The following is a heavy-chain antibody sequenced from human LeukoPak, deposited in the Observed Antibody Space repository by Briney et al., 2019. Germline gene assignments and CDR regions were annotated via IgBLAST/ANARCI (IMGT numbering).Heavy chain of an antibody. CDR2: INAYGDNT. V-gene: IGHV1-18*01. Sequence: ASVKVSCKASAYTFTKYGITWVRQAPGQGLEWMGWINAYGDNTNYAQEFQGRVTITADESTSTAYMELSSLRSEDTAVYYCAKDFPSYGSGSYLFDYWGQGTLVTVSS. CDR3: AKDFPSYGSGSYLFDY. D-gene: IGHD3-10*01. J-gene: IGHJ4*02. CDR1: AYTFTKYG.